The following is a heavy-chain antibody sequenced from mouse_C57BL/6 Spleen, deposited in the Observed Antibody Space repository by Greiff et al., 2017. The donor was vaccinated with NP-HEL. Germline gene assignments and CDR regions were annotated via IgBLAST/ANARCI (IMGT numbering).Heavy chain of an antibody. CDR2: IYPRSGNT. J-gene: IGHJ1*03. D-gene: IGHD1-1*01. Sequence: VQLQQSGAELARPGASVKLSCKASGYTFTSYGISWVKQRTGQGLEWIGEIYPRSGNTYYNEKFKGKATLTADKSSSTAYMELRSLTSEDSAVYFGAREVFITTVVATRYFDVWGTGTTVTVSS. CDR3: AREVFITTVVATRYFDV. V-gene: IGHV1-81*01. CDR1: GYTFTSYG.